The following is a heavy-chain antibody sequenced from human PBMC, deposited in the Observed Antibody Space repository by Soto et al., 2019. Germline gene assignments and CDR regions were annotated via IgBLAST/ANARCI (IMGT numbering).Heavy chain of an antibody. V-gene: IGHV3-23*01. D-gene: IGHD2-2*01. CDR2: ISGSGSGT. J-gene: IGHJ4*02. CDR3: AKDRIQDCTSTSCYRGGDS. Sequence: ESGGGLVQPGGSLRLSCVASGFNFNFYAMSWVRRAPGKGLEWVSAISGSGSGTFYSDSVKGRFTISRDNPKNTLFLEMNSLRPEDAAVYYCAKDRIQDCTSTSCYRGGDSWGQGTLVTVSS. CDR1: GFNFNFYA.